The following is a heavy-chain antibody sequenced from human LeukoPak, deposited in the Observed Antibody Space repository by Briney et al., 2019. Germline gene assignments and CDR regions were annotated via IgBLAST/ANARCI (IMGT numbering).Heavy chain of an antibody. CDR1: GYTFTSYG. CDR3: AREGVVRGVNPFDY. D-gene: IGHD3-10*01. Sequence: RGASVKVSCKASGYTFTSYGISWVRQAPGQGLEWMGWISAYNGNTNYAQTLQGRVTMTTDTATSTAYMELRSLRSEDTTVYYCAREGVVRGVNPFDYWGQGTLVTVSP. V-gene: IGHV1-18*01. J-gene: IGHJ4*02. CDR2: ISAYNGNT.